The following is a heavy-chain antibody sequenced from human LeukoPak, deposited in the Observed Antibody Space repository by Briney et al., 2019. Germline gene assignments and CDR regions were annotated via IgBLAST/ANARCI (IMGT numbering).Heavy chain of an antibody. CDR3: AKVRRQLLQGLAAFDI. J-gene: IGHJ3*02. CDR1: GFTFRSYA. Sequence: SGGSLRLSCAASGFTFRSYAMSWVRQAPGKGLEWVSAISGNGGSTYYADSVKGRFTISRDNSKNTLYLQMNSLRAEDTAVYYCAKVRRQLLQGLAAFDIWGQGTMVTVSS. D-gene: IGHD2-15*01. CDR2: ISGNGGST. V-gene: IGHV3-23*01.